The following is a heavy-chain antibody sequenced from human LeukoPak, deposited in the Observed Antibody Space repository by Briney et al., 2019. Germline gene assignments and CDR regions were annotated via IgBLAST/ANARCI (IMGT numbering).Heavy chain of an antibody. CDR3: ARGQVGRAGTFRIWAYFDH. D-gene: IGHD6-19*01. CDR2: IYYSGIA. Sequence: SETLSLTCTVSGGSISSYYWSWIRRPPGKGLEWIGYIYYSGIANYNPSLKSRVTISVDTSKNQFSLKLSSVTAADTAVYYCARGQVGRAGTFRIWAYFDHWGQGTLVIVSS. V-gene: IGHV4-59*12. CDR1: GGSISSYY. J-gene: IGHJ4*02.